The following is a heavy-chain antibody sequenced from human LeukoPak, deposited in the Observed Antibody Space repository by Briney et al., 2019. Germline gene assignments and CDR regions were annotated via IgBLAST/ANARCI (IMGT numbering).Heavy chain of an antibody. D-gene: IGHD5-18*01. CDR2: INHSGST. CDR1: GFTFSSYA. CDR3: ARGHTWIPFDY. J-gene: IGHJ4*02. Sequence: SGGSLRLSCAASGFTFSSYAMSWIRQPPGKGLEWIGEINHSGSTNYNPSLKSRVTISVDTSKNQFSLKLSSVTAADTAVYYCARGHTWIPFDYWGQGTLVTVSS. V-gene: IGHV4-34*01.